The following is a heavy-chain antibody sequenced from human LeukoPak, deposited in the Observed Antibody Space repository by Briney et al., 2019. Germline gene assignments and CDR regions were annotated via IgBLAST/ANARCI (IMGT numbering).Heavy chain of an antibody. D-gene: IGHD3-22*01. CDR3: ATNYYDSSGYDDY. V-gene: IGHV1-69*05. CDR1: GGTFSSYA. Sequence: ASVKVSCKASGGTFSSYAISWVRQAPGQGLEWMGGIIPIFGTANYAQKFQGRVTITTDESTSTAYMELSSLRSEDTVVYYCATNYYDSSGYDDYWGQGTLVTVSS. CDR2: IIPIFGTA. J-gene: IGHJ4*02.